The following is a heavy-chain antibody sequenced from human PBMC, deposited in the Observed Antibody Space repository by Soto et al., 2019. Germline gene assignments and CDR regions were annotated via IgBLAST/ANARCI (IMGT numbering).Heavy chain of an antibody. J-gene: IGHJ4*02. CDR3: ASESEVLTSNFAY. V-gene: IGHV3-21*06. Sequence: EVQLVESGGGLVKPGGSLRLSCAASGFTFTRYSMNWVRQAPGKGLEWVSSISSTTNYIYYGDSMKGRFTISRDNAKNSLYLEMNSLRSEDTAVYYCASESEVLTSNFAYLGQGTLVTVSS. CDR1: GFTFTRYS. CDR2: ISSTTNYI.